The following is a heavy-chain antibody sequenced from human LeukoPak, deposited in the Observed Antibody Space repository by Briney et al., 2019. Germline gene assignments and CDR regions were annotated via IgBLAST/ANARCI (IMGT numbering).Heavy chain of an antibody. CDR2: INPNSGGT. J-gene: IGHJ4*02. CDR3: ASTGADYDFWSGYYSYYFDY. D-gene: IGHD3-3*01. Sequence: RASVKVSCKASGYTFTGYYMHWVRQAPGQGLEWMGWINPNSGGTNYAQKFQGRVTMTRDTSISTAYMELSRLRSDDTAVYYCASTGADYDFWSGYYSYYFDYWGQGTLVTVSS. CDR1: GYTFTGYY. V-gene: IGHV1-2*02.